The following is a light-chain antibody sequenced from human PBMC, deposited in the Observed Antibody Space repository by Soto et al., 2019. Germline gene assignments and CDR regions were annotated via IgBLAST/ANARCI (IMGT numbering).Light chain of an antibody. CDR1: QSVNSRY. J-gene: IGKJ1*01. CDR3: QQYGSSPQT. V-gene: IGKV3-20*01. CDR2: GAS. Sequence: EIVLTQSPDTLSLSPGEGATLSCRASQSVNSRYLGWYQQKPGQAPRLVIYGASSRATGIPDRFSGSGSGTDFTLTISSLEPEDSAVYYCQQYGSSPQTFGQGTKVEIK.